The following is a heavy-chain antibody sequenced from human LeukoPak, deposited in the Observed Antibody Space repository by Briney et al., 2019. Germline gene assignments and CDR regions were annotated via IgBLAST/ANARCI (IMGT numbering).Heavy chain of an antibody. D-gene: IGHD4-17*01. V-gene: IGHV4-61*08. CDR2: ISYIGST. J-gene: IGHJ3*02. CDR3: ARDPTTVTKGLDI. CDR1: GGSIRRGGYY. Sequence: SETLSLTCSVSGGSIRRGGYYWNWIRQHPEKGLEWIGYISYIGSTNYNPSLKSRVTISVDTSKNQFSLKLSSVTAADTAVYYCARDPTTVTKGLDIWGQGTMVTVSS.